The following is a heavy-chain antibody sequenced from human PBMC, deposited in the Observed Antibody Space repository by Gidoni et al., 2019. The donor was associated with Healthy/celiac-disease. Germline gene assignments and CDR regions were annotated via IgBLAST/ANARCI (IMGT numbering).Heavy chain of an antibody. D-gene: IGHD3-3*01. CDR1: GFTFSSYT. CDR2: FSSSSSTI. V-gene: IGHV3-48*01. CDR3: ARDNYDFWSGYEARNRYYYYGMDV. Sequence: EVQLVESGGGLLQPGGSLRLSCAASGFTFSSYTRHYVLQAPGKGLEWVSYFSSSSSTIYYADSVKGRFTISRDNAKNSLYLQMNSLRAEDTAVYYCARDNYDFWSGYEARNRYYYYGMDVWGQGTTVTVSS. J-gene: IGHJ6*02.